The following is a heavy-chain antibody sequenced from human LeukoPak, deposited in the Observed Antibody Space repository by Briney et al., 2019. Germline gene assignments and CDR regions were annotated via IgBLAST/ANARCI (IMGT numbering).Heavy chain of an antibody. J-gene: IGHJ3*02. D-gene: IGHD3-22*01. Sequence: PGGSLRLSCAASGFTFSDYYMSWIRQAPGKGLEWVSYIISSGSTTYYADSVKGRFTISRDNAKNSLYLQMNSLRAEDTAVYYCARDRGHYYDSSGLRCAFDIWGQGTMVTVSS. CDR3: ARDRGHYYDSSGLRCAFDI. CDR2: IISSGSTT. CDR1: GFTFSDYY. V-gene: IGHV3-11*04.